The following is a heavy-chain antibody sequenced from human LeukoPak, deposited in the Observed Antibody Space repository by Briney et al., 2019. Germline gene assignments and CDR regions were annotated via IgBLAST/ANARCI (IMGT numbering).Heavy chain of an antibody. Sequence: SETLSLTCAVSGGSISSGGDSWSWIRQPPGKGLEWIGYIYHSGSTYYNPSLKSRVTISVDRSKNQFSLKLSSVTAADTAVYYCARVLVYNWFDPWGQGTLVTVSS. CDR3: ARVLVYNWFDP. D-gene: IGHD1-20*01. V-gene: IGHV4-30-2*01. CDR2: IYHSGST. J-gene: IGHJ5*02. CDR1: GGSISSGGDS.